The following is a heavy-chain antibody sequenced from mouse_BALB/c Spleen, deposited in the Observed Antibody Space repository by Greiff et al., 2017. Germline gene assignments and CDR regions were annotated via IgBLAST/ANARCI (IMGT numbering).Heavy chain of an antibody. V-gene: IGHV2-9*02. CDR2: IWAGGST. CDR3: EREDYGSSYDFDY. Sequence: VQLQQSGPGLVAPSQSLSITCTVSGFSLTSYGVHWVRQPPGKGLEWLGVIWAGGSTNYNSALMSRLSISKDNSKGQVFLKMNSLQTDDTAMYYCEREDYGSSYDFDYWGQGTTLTVSS. CDR1: GFSLTSYG. J-gene: IGHJ2*01. D-gene: IGHD1-1*01.